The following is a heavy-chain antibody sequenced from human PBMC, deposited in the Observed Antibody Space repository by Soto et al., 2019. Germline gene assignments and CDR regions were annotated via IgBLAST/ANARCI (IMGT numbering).Heavy chain of an antibody. D-gene: IGHD2-8*01. V-gene: IGHV1-2*04. CDR1: GYTFTGYY. J-gene: IGHJ4*02. CDR3: ASSRVMYAAFEY. CDR2: INPNSGGT. Sequence: SVKVSCKASGYTFTGYYMHWVRQAPGQGLEWMGWINPNSGGTNYAQKFQGWVTMTRDTSISTAYMELSRLRSDDTAVYHCASSRVMYAAFEYWGQGTLVAASS.